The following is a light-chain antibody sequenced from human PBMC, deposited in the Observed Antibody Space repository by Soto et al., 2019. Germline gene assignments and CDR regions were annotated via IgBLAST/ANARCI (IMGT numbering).Light chain of an antibody. CDR2: KAS. CDR3: QQYNSYSPYT. CDR1: QSISSW. V-gene: IGKV1-5*03. Sequence: DIQMTQSPSTLSASVGDRVTITCRASQSISSWLAWYQQKPGKAPKLLIYKASSLESGVPSRFSGSGSGTEFTLTISSLQPADVATYYCQQYNSYSPYTFGQGTKLEIK. J-gene: IGKJ2*01.